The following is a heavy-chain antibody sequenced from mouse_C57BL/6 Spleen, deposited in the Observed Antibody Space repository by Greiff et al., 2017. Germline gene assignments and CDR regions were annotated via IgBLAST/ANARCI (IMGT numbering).Heavy chain of an antibody. CDR2: IYPGDGDT. V-gene: IGHV1-82*01. Sequence: QVQLQQSGPELVKPGASVKISCKASGYAFSSSWMNWVKQRPGQGLEWIGRIYPGDGDTNYNEKFKGKATLTSDTSSSPAYMQLSSLTSEDSAIYFCARDRGLRLYLDYWGQGTTLTVSS. CDR3: ARDRGLRLYLDY. CDR1: GYAFSSSW. D-gene: IGHD2-2*01. J-gene: IGHJ2*01.